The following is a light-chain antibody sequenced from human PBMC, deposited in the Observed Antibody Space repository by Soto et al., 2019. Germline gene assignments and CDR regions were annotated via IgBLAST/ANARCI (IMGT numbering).Light chain of an antibody. CDR3: QLRSYWPLT. V-gene: IGKV3-11*01. CDR2: DAS. CDR1: QSVGKY. J-gene: IGKJ4*01. Sequence: VMARTPPSLSLSPGERATLSCRASQSVGKYLVWYQQKPGQAPRLLIYDASNRATGIPARFSGSGSGTDFTLTISSLEPEDCAVYCCQLRSYWPLTFGGGTKVDIK.